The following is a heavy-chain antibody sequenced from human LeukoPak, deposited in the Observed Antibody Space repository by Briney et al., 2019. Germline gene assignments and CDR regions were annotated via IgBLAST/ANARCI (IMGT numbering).Heavy chain of an antibody. D-gene: IGHD2-2*01. V-gene: IGHV3-30*04. J-gene: IGHJ5*02. CDR3: AKEIGYCSSSSCYRWFDP. CDR2: ISYDGSNK. CDR1: GFTLSSYA. Sequence: GRSLRLSCAASGFTLSSYAMHWVRQAPGKGLEWVAVISYDGSNKYYADSVKGRFTISRDNSKNTLFLQMHSLRAEDTAVYHCAKEIGYCSSSSCYRWFDPWGQGTLVTVSS.